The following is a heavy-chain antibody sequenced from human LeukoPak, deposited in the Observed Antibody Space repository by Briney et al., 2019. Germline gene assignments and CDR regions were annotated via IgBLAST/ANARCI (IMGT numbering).Heavy chain of an antibody. J-gene: IGHJ6*03. Sequence: PGGSLRLSCAASGFTFSDYYMSWIRQAPGKGLEWASYISSSGSTIYYADSVKGRFTISRDNAKNSLYLQMNSLRAEDTAVYYCARDDYYYYYYLDVWGKGTTVTVSS. CDR3: ARDDYYYYYYLDV. CDR1: GFTFSDYY. V-gene: IGHV3-11*04. CDR2: ISSSGSTI.